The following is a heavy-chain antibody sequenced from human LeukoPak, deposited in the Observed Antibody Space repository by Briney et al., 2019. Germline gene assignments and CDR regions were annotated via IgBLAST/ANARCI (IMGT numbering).Heavy chain of an antibody. CDR1: GVSFSGYY. Sequence: SETLSLTCAVYGVSFSGYYWSWIRQPPGKGLEWVGEINHSGSTNYNPSLKSGVTILVDTSKNQFSLKLSSVTAADTAVYYCARGAPYYDGSGITFDYWGQGTLVTVSS. J-gene: IGHJ4*02. CDR2: INHSGST. D-gene: IGHD3-10*01. V-gene: IGHV4-34*01. CDR3: ARGAPYYDGSGITFDY.